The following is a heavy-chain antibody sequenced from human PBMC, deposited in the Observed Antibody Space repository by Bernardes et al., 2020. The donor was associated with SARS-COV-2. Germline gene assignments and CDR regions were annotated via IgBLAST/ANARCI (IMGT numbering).Heavy chain of an antibody. CDR2: ISGSGGST. V-gene: IGHV3-23*01. CDR1: GFTFSSYA. D-gene: IGHD6-19*01. J-gene: IGHJ4*02. CDR3: AKGRALGIVSSGWYYPFDY. Sequence: GGSLRLSCAASGFTFSSYAMSWVRQAPGKGLEWVSAISGSGGSTYYADSVKGRFTISRDNSKNTLYLQMNSLRAEDTAVYYCAKGRALGIVSSGWYYPFDYWGQGTLVTVSS.